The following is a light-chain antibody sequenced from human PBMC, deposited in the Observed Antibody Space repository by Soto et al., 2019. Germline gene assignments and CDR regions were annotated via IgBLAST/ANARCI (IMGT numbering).Light chain of an antibody. Sequence: QSALTQPRSVSGSPGQSVNISCTGTSSDIGGYNYVSWYQQHPGKAPKVMIYDVSKRPSGVPDRFSGSKSGNTASLTISGLQADDEADYYCCSYAGSYTLVFGGRTKLTVL. CDR3: CSYAGSYTLV. CDR2: DVS. V-gene: IGLV2-11*01. J-gene: IGLJ2*01. CDR1: SSDIGGYNY.